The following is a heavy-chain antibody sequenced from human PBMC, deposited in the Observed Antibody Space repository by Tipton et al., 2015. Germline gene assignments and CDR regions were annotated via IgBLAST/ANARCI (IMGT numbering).Heavy chain of an antibody. CDR2: IYYSGRT. CDR3: ARGADDWVGSYNWFHP. D-gene: IGHD3-9*01. J-gene: IGHJ5*02. V-gene: IGHV4-31*03. CDR1: GASISSGDYY. Sequence: TLSLTCSVSGASISSGDYYWSWLRQHPGKGLEWIGYIYYSGRTYYNPSLGSRVIISVDMSKNQFSLNLTSVTAADTAVYYCARGADDWVGSYNWFHPWGQGTLVTVSS.